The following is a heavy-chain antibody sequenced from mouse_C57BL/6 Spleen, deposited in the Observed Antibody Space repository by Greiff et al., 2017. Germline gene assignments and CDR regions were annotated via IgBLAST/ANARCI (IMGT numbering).Heavy chain of an antibody. D-gene: IGHD2-1*01. CDR1: GYTFTSYW. J-gene: IGHJ3*01. CDR3: ARETDGNSFAY. CDR2: IDPSDSYT. Sequence: QVQLQQPGAELVKPGASVKLSCKASGYTFTSYWMQWVKQRPGQGLEWIGEIDPSDSYTNYNQKFKGKATLTVDTSSSTAYMQLISLTSEDSAVYYCARETDGNSFAYWGQGTLVTVSA. V-gene: IGHV1-50*01.